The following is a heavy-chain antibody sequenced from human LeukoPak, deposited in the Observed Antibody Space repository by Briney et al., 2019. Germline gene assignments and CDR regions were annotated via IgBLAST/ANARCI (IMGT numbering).Heavy chain of an antibody. CDR3: ARAGGSYYGTPFDY. CDR2: IYHSGST. J-gene: IGHJ4*02. Sequence: SQTLSLTCAVSGGSIGSGGYSWSWIRQPPGKGLEWIGYIYHSGSTYYNPSLKSRVTISVDRSKNQFSLKLSSVTAADTAVYYCARAGGSYYGTPFDYWGQGTLVTVSS. D-gene: IGHD1-26*01. CDR1: GGSIGSGGYS. V-gene: IGHV4-30-2*01.